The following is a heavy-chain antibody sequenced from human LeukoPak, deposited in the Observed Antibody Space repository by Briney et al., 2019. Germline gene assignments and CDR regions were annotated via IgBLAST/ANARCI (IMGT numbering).Heavy chain of an antibody. CDR2: IYSGGST. V-gene: IGHV3-53*04. J-gene: IGHJ4*02. CDR3: ARETETKGFDY. D-gene: IGHD1-14*01. CDR1: GFTVGSNY. Sequence: PGGSLRLSCAASGFTVGSNYMSWVRQAPGKGLEWVSVIYSGGSTYYADSVKGRFTISRHNSKNTLYLQMSSLRAEDTAVYYCARETETKGFDYWGQGTLVTVSS.